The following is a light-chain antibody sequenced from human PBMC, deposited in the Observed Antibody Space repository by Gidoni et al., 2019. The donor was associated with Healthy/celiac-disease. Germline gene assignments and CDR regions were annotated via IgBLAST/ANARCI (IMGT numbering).Light chain of an antibody. CDR3: QAWDSSTANV. V-gene: IGLV3-1*01. CDR1: KLGDKY. J-gene: IGLJ1*01. CDR2: QAS. Sequence: SYELTQPPSVSVSPGQTASITCSGDKLGDKYACWYQQKPGQSPVLVIYQASKRPSGLPERFSGSNSGNTATLTISGTQAMDEADYYCQAWDSSTANVFGTGTKVTVL.